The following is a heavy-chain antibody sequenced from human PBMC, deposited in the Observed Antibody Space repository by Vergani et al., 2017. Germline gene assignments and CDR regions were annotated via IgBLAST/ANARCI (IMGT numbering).Heavy chain of an antibody. Sequence: QVQLVQSGAEVKKPGSSVKVSCKASGGTFSSYAISWVRQAPGQGLEWMGGIIPIFGTANYAQKFQGRVTITADESTSTAYMGLSSLRSEDTAVYYCASRFGSGSYYNHWGFDYWGQGTLVTVSS. CDR3: ASRFGSGSYYNHWGFDY. J-gene: IGHJ4*02. D-gene: IGHD3-10*01. CDR2: IIPIFGTA. V-gene: IGHV1-69*01. CDR1: GGTFSSYA.